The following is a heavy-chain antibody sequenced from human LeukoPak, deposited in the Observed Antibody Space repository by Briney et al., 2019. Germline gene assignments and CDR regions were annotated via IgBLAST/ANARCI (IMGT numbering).Heavy chain of an antibody. J-gene: IGHJ6*02. D-gene: IGHD6-6*01. CDR1: GGTFISYA. V-gene: IGHV1-69*13. Sequence: SVKVSCKASGGTFISYAISWVRQAPGQGLEWMGGIIPIFGTANYAQKFQGRVTITADESTSTAYMELSSLRSEDTAVYYCARDAWAGGSSGNYYYYGMDVWGQGTTVTVSS. CDR2: IIPIFGTA. CDR3: ARDAWAGGSSGNYYYYGMDV.